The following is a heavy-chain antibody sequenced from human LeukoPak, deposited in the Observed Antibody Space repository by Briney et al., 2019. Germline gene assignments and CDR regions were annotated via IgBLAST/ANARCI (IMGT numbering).Heavy chain of an antibody. CDR1: AGTPSSYA. J-gene: IGHJ6*03. Sequence: SGKVAWQAAAGTPSSYATSWDRQAAGDVLEWMGGIIPIFGTENYAQKFQGRVTITTDQSTSTAYMELSSLRSEDKAVYYCARQYYDILTGSDDYYYYYMDVWGKGTTVTVSS. CDR3: ARQYYDILTGSDDYYYYYMDV. V-gene: IGHV1-69*05. CDR2: IIPIFGTE. D-gene: IGHD3-9*01.